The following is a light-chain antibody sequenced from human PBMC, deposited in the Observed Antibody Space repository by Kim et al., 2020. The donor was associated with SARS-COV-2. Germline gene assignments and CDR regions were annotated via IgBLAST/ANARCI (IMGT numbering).Light chain of an antibody. Sequence: QSALTQPPSASGTPGQGVTISCSGSSSNIGSKTVNWYQQLSGTAPKLLIYSNNQRPSGVPDRISGSKSGTSASLAISGLQSEDEADYYCAAWDDSPNGWVFGGGTQLTVL. J-gene: IGLJ3*02. CDR2: SNN. CDR1: SSNIGSKT. CDR3: AAWDDSPNGWV. V-gene: IGLV1-44*01.